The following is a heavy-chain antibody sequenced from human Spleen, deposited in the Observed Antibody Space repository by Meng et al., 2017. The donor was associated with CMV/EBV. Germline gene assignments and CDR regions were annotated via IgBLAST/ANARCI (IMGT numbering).Heavy chain of an antibody. Sequence: QLQLQESGPGLVKPSQTLSLTCTVSGGSISSGDYYWSWIRQPPGKGLEWIGYIYYSGSTYYNPSLKSRVTISVDTSKNQFSLKLSSVTAADTAVYYCARDLWGSRYYFDYWGQGTLVTVSS. J-gene: IGHJ4*02. CDR2: IYYSGST. CDR1: GGSISSGDYY. V-gene: IGHV4-30-4*08. CDR3: ARDLWGSRYYFDY. D-gene: IGHD1-26*01.